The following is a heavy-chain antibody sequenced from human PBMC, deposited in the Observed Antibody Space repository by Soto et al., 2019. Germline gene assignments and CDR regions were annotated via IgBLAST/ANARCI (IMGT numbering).Heavy chain of an antibody. CDR1: CGSISNYY. Sequence: SETLSLTCIVSCGSISNYYWSWIRQPPGKGLEWIGYIYYSGSTNYNPSLTSRVTISVDTSKNQFSLKLSSVTAADTAVYYCARHRYSYGVYYFDYWGQGTLVTVS. J-gene: IGHJ4*02. CDR3: ARHRYSYGVYYFDY. D-gene: IGHD5-18*01. V-gene: IGHV4-59*08. CDR2: IYYSGST.